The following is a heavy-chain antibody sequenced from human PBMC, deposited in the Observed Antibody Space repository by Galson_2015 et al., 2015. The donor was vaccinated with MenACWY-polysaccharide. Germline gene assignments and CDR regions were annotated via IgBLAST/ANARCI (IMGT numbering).Heavy chain of an antibody. Sequence: SLRLSCAASGFSFESFWMSWVRHVPGKGLQEVAQINLDGSVKTYADSVRGQFTISRDNAEKSLSLQMSSLRADDTAVYYCARDPAYGAFDVWGQGTMLLVSS. CDR2: INLDGSVK. J-gene: IGHJ3*01. CDR3: ARDPAYGAFDV. V-gene: IGHV3-7*03. CDR1: GFSFESFW. D-gene: IGHD4-17*01.